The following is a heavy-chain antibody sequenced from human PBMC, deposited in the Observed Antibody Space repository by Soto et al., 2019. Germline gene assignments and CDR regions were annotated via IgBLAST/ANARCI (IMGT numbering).Heavy chain of an antibody. CDR3: ASPQYYDFWSGYYGYYYYYMDV. J-gene: IGHJ6*03. D-gene: IGHD3-3*01. CDR1: GFTFSSYW. CDR2: IKQDGSEK. Sequence: EVQLVESGGGLVQPGGSLRLSCAASGFTFSSYWMSWVRQAPGKGLEWVANIKQDGSEKYYVDSVKGRFTISRDNAKNSLYLQMNSLRVEDTAVYYCASPQYYDFWSGYYGYYYYYMDVWGKGTTVTVSS. V-gene: IGHV3-7*01.